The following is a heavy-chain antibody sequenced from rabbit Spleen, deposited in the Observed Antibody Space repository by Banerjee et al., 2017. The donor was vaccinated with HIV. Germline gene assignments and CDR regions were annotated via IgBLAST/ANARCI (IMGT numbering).Heavy chain of an antibody. CDR3: ARNYVNVFDP. D-gene: IGHD1-1*01. Sequence: QEQLKESGGGLVQPGGSLKLSCTASGFSFSSINWICWVRQAPGKGLEWIACIDTSDGDTDYANWPKGRFTISKASSTTVTLQMTSLTAADTATYFCARNYVNVFDPWGPGTLVTVS. J-gene: IGHJ2*01. CDR1: GFSFSSINW. V-gene: IGHV1S45*01. CDR2: IDTSDGDT.